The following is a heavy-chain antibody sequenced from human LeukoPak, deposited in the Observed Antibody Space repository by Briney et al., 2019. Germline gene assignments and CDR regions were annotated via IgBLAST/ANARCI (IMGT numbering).Heavy chain of an antibody. CDR3: AKERDDYGDVYYYGMDV. CDR1: GFTFSSYG. D-gene: IGHD4-17*01. CDR2: ISYDGSNK. J-gene: IGHJ6*02. V-gene: IGHV3-30*18. Sequence: GGSLRLSCAASGFTFSSYGMHWVRQAPGKGLEWVAVISYDGSNKYYADSVEGRFTISRDNSKNTLYLQMNSLRAEDTAVYYCAKERDDYGDVYYYGMDVWGQGTTVTVSS.